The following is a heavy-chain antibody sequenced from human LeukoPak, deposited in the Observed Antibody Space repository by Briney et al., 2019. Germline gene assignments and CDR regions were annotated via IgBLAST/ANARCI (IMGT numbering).Heavy chain of an antibody. D-gene: IGHD6-19*01. CDR1: GFTFGSYS. V-gene: IGHV3-21*01. J-gene: IGHJ4*02. CDR2: ISSSSSYI. CDR3: ARVVDSSGPQGGFDY. Sequence: GGSLRLSCAASGFTFGSYSMNWVRQALGKGLEWVSSISSSSSYIYYADSVKGRFTISRDNAKNSLYLQMNSLRAEDTAVYYCARVVDSSGPQGGFDYWGQGTLVTVSS.